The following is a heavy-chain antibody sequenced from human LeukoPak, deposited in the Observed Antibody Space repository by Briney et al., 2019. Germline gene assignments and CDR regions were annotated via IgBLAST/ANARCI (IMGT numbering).Heavy chain of an antibody. CDR1: GFTFSSYA. CDR2: ISGSGGST. CDR3: AKDLEVGATISFYGMDV. J-gene: IGHJ6*02. Sequence: GGSLRLSCAASGFTFSSYAMSWVRQAPGKGLEWVSAISGSGGSTYYADSVKGRFTISRDNSKNTLYLQMNSLRAEDTAVYYCAKDLEVGATISFYGMDVWGQGTTVTVSS. D-gene: IGHD1-26*01. V-gene: IGHV3-23*01.